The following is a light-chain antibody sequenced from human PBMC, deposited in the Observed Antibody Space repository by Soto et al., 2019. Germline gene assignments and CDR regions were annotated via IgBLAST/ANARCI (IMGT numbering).Light chain of an antibody. Sequence: EIVLTQSPGTLSLSPGEIATLSCRASQSVSGSYLACYQRKPGQAPRLLIYGASSRAIDIPNRFSGSGSGTEFTVTITRVEPEAFAVYYCQQYGSSPQTFGQGTKVEI. CDR3: QQYGSSPQT. J-gene: IGKJ1*01. CDR1: QSVSGSY. CDR2: GAS. V-gene: IGKV3-20*01.